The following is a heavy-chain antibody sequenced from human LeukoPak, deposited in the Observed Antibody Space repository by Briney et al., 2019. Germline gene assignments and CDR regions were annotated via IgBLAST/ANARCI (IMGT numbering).Heavy chain of an antibody. J-gene: IGHJ4*02. CDR2: INDDGSST. CDR3: VKDRYYCRGACRDGNYFDY. D-gene: IGHD2-21*01. Sequence: GGSLRLSCAASGFTFSNYWMHWVRQAPGKGLVWVSYINDDGSSTVYADSVKGRVTISRDDSKNTLYLQMSSLRAEDTAVYYCVKDRYYCRGACRDGNYFDYWGQGTLVTVSS. V-gene: IGHV3-74*01. CDR1: GFTFSNYW.